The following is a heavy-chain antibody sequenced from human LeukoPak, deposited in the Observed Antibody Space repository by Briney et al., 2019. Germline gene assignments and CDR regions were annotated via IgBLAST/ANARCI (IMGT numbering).Heavy chain of an antibody. J-gene: IGHJ4*02. V-gene: IGHV3-23*01. D-gene: IGHD6-13*01. CDR1: GFPFSTYA. CDR3: AKVPPLIAAAEAKVYYFDY. Sequence: AGGSLRLSCAASGFPFSTYAMTWVRQAPGKGLEWVSAISGSGGSTYYADSVKGRFTISRDNSKNTLYLQMNSLRAEDTAVYYCAKVPPLIAAAEAKVYYFDYWGQGTLVTVSS. CDR2: ISGSGGST.